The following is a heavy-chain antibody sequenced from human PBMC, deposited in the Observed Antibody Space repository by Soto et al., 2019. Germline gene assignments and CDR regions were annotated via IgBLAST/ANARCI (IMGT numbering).Heavy chain of an antibody. Sequence: DVQLVETGGELIQPGGSLRLSCAASGFTVGSKYMSWVRQAPGKGLEWISVIWSAGLIYYADSVRGRFTISRDISKNILYLEMTSLRADDTAVYYCAREAPMDVWGQGTTVTVSS. CDR1: GFTVGSKY. J-gene: IGHJ6*02. V-gene: IGHV3-53*02. CDR2: IWSAGLI. CDR3: AREAPMDV.